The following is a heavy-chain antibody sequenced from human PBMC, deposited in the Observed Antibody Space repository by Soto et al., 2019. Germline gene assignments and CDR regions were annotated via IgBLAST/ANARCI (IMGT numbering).Heavy chain of an antibody. CDR3: AREEAYYFDY. J-gene: IGHJ4*01. CDR2: IHYSGST. Sequence: SETLSLTCTVSGGSVSSGSYYWSWIRQPPGKGLEWIAYIHYSGSTSYNPSLKSRVAISVDTSKNQFSLKLRSVTAADTAVYYCAREEAYYFDYWG. CDR1: GGSVSSGSYY. V-gene: IGHV4-61*01.